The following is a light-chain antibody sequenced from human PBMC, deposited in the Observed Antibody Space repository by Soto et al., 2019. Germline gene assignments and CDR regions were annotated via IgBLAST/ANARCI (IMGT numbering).Light chain of an antibody. J-gene: IGLJ3*02. CDR2: DNN. Sequence: QSVLTQPPSVSAAPGQKVSISCSGFTSDIGNNYVSWYQQLPGTAPKLLIYDNNKRPSGIPDRFSGSKSGTSATLGITGLQTGDEADYYCGAWDSSLRGVFGGGTKLTVL. CDR3: GAWDSSLRGV. CDR1: TSDIGNNY. V-gene: IGLV1-51*01.